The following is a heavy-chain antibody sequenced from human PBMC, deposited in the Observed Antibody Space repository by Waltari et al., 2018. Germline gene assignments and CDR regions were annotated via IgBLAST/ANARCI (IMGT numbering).Heavy chain of an antibody. CDR2: ISYDGSNK. CDR3: ARDPADDAFDI. V-gene: IGHV3-30-3*01. CDR1: GFTFSSYA. Sequence: QVQLVESGGGVVQPGRSLRLSCAASGFTFSSYAMHWVRQAPGKGLEWVAVISYDGSNKYYADSVKGRFTISRDNSKNTLYLQMNSLRAEDTAVYYCARDPADDAFDIWGQGTMVTVSS. J-gene: IGHJ3*02. D-gene: IGHD6-19*01.